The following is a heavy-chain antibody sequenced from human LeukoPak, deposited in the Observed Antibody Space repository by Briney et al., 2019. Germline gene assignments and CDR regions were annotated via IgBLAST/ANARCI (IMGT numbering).Heavy chain of an antibody. J-gene: IGHJ4*02. Sequence: SETLSLTCAVSGGSISSGGYSWSWIRQPPGKGLEWIGYIYHSGSTYYNPSLKSRVTISVDRSKNQFSLKLSSVTAADTAVYYCARELRADTAMASFDYWGQGTLVTVSS. CDR3: ARELRADTAMASFDY. CDR2: IYHSGST. CDR1: GGSISSGGYS. V-gene: IGHV4-30-2*01. D-gene: IGHD5-18*01.